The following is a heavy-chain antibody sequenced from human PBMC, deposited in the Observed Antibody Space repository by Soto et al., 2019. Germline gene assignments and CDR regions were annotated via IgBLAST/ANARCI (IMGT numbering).Heavy chain of an antibody. J-gene: IGHJ4*02. V-gene: IGHV3-11*01. CDR3: ARDLYSSSSSYYFDY. CDR1: GFTFSDYY. Sequence: GGSLRLSCAASGFTFSDYYMSWIRQAPGKGLEWVSYISSSGSTIYYADSVKGRFTISRDNAKNSLYLQMNSLRAEDTAVYYCARDLYSSSSSYYFDYWGQGTLVTVSS. CDR2: ISSSGSTI. D-gene: IGHD6-6*01.